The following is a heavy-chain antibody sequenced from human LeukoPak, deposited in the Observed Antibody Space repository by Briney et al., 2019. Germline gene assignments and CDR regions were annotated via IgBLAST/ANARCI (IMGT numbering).Heavy chain of an antibody. V-gene: IGHV4-39*07. CDR1: GGSISSSSYY. CDR2: IYYSGST. CDR3: ARGRYLDNFDY. D-gene: IGHD2-2*03. J-gene: IGHJ4*02. Sequence: SETLSLTCTVSGGSISSSSYYWGWIRQPPVKGLEWIGSIYYSGSTYYNPSLKSRVTISVDTSKNQFSLKLSSVTAADTAVYYCARGRYLDNFDYWGQGTLVTVSS.